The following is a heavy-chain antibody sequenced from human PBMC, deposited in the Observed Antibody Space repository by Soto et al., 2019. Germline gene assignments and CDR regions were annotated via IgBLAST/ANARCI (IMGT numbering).Heavy chain of an antibody. CDR2: IYYSGST. CDR1: GGSISSYY. D-gene: IGHD3-9*01. CDR3: ARLGHYDILTGYYEYYFDY. J-gene: IGHJ4*02. V-gene: IGHV4-59*08. Sequence: SETLSLTCTVSGGSISSYYWSWIRQPPGKGLEWIGYIYYSGSTNYNPSLKSRVTISVDTSKNQFSLKLSSVTAADTAVYYCARLGHYDILTGYYEYYFDYWGQGTLVTVSS.